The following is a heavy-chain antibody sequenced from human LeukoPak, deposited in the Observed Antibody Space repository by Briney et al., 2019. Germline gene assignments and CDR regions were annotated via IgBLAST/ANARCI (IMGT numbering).Heavy chain of an antibody. Sequence: GGSLRLSCAASGFSVSTNYLSWVRQAPGKGLEWVSVIYSDGSTYYTDSVKGRFTISRDNSKNTLYLQMNSLRPEDTAVYYCARDQRSESYYPWGWFDPWGRRTLVTVSS. V-gene: IGHV3-66*02. CDR2: IYSDGST. CDR1: GFSVSTNY. CDR3: ARDQRSESYYPWGWFDP. D-gene: IGHD1-26*01. J-gene: IGHJ5*02.